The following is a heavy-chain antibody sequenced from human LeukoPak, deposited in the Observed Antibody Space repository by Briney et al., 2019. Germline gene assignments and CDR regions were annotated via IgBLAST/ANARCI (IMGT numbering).Heavy chain of an antibody. D-gene: IGHD3-9*01. CDR3: ARYHQGFDDY. CDR2: IYYSGNT. J-gene: IGHJ4*02. Sequence: PSGTLSLTCAVSGGSISSSSYYWGWIRQPPGKGLEWIGSIYYSGNTFYNPSLKSRVTMTSDTSKNQFSLKLTSVTAADTAVYYCARYHQGFDDYWGQGTLVTVSS. CDR1: GGSISSSSYY. V-gene: IGHV4-39*07.